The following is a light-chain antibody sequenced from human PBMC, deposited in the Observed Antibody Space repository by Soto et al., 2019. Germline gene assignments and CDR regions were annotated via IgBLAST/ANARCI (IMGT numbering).Light chain of an antibody. J-gene: IGKJ1*01. Sequence: DIQMTQSPSTLSASVGDTVTITCRASRSIKSWLAWYQQKPGQAPKLLISKASSLENGVPARFSGSGSGTEFTLTISSLQPDYFGTYYCQQYTMYAAFGQGTKVDIK. CDR1: RSIKSW. CDR3: QQYTMYAA. V-gene: IGKV1-5*03. CDR2: KAS.